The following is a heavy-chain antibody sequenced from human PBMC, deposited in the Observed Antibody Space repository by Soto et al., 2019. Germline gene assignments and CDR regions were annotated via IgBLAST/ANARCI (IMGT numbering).Heavy chain of an antibody. Sequence: SETLSLTCTVSGGSISSGGYYWSWIRQHPGKGLEWIGYIYYSGSTYYNPSLKSRVTISVDTSKNQFSLKLSSVTAADTAVYYCARVGRSGSYTLDYWGQGTLVTVSS. J-gene: IGHJ4*02. CDR3: ARVGRSGSYTLDY. V-gene: IGHV4-31*03. D-gene: IGHD3-10*01. CDR1: GGSISSGGYY. CDR2: IYYSGST.